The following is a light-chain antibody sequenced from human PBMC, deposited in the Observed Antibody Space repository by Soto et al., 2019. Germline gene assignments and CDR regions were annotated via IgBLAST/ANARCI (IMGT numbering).Light chain of an antibody. CDR2: KAS. V-gene: IGKV1-5*03. J-gene: IGKJ1*01. CDR1: QTISSW. CDR3: QQYNLYST. Sequence: DIQMTQSPSTLSASVGYRVTLTCRASQTISSWLAWYQQKPGKAPKLLIYKASNLESGVPSRFSGSGSGTEFTLSISSLQPDDFATYYCQQYNLYSTFGQGTKVEIK.